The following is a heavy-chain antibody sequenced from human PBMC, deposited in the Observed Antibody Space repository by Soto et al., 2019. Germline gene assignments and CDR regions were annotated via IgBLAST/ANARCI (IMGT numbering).Heavy chain of an antibody. Sequence: EVQLLESGGGLVQPGGSLRLSCAASGFTFTSYAMNWVRQAPGKGLEWVSVISGSGGSTYYADPAQGRFPISRDNSKNTLYLQLNSLRAADTAVYYCAKRTTGWYFDLWGRGTLVTVSS. CDR1: GFTFTSYA. J-gene: IGHJ2*01. CDR3: AKRTTGWYFDL. V-gene: IGHV3-23*01. CDR2: ISGSGGST.